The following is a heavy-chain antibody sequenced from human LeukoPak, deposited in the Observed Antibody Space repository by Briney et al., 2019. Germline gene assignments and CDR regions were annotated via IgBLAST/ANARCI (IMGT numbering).Heavy chain of an antibody. CDR1: GASISNSH. V-gene: IGHV4-4*07. CDR2: IYTSGST. D-gene: IGHD2-21*02. Sequence: PSETLSLTCDVSGASISNSHWTWIRQPAGKGLEWIGRIYTSGSTNYNPSLKSRVTMSVDTSKNQFSLKLSSVTAADTGVYYCARASRVTAPHNWFDPWGQGTLVTVSS. J-gene: IGHJ5*02. CDR3: ARASRVTAPHNWFDP.